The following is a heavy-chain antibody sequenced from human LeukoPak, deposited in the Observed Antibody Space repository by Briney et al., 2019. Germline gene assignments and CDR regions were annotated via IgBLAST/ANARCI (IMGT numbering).Heavy chain of an antibody. CDR3: ARGDYYDSSGYYYH. Sequence: SETPSLTCTVSGGSISSGDYYWSWIRQPPGKGLEWIGFIYCSGSTSCNPSLKSRVTISLDTSKNYFSLKLTSVTAADTAMYYCARGDYYDSSGYYYHWGQGTLVTVSS. D-gene: IGHD3-22*01. J-gene: IGHJ5*02. CDR2: IYCSGST. CDR1: GGSISSGDYY. V-gene: IGHV4-30-4*08.